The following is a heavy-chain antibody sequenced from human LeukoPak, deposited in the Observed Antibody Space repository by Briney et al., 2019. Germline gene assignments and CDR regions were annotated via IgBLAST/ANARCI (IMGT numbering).Heavy chain of an antibody. CDR2: ISYDGSNK. CDR3: ARAPEPPLRYYYYGMDV. J-gene: IGHJ6*04. CDR1: GFTFSSYA. D-gene: IGHD4-17*01. Sequence: GRSLRLSCAASGFTFSSYAMHWVRQAPGKGLEWVAVISYDGSNKYYADSVKGRFTISRDNSKNTLYLQMNSLRAEDTAVYYCARAPEPPLRYYYYGMDVWGKGTTVTVSS. V-gene: IGHV3-30*04.